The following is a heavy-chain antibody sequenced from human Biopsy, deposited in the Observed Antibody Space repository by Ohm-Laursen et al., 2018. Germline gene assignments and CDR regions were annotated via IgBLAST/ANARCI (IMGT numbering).Heavy chain of an antibody. Sequence: RSLRLSCTAPGFTFHDYSMHWVRQAPEKGLEWVAGISYNGGDIGYGDSVRGRFTISRDNAKKSLSLQLHSLRLEDTALYYCAKGRSSMTDAFNMWGQGTMVTVSS. CDR3: AKGRSSMTDAFNM. CDR1: GFTFHDYS. D-gene: IGHD3-16*02. V-gene: IGHV3-9*01. J-gene: IGHJ3*02. CDR2: ISYNGGDI.